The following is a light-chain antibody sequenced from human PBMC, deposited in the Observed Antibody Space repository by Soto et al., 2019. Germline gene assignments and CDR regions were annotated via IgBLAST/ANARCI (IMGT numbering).Light chain of an antibody. Sequence: EIVLTQSPGTLSLSPVERATLSCRASQSVSSSYLAWYQQKPGQAPRLLMYGISRRATGIPDRFSGSGSGTDFTLTISRLEPEDFAVYYCQQYGSSPRTFGQGTKVDIK. CDR3: QQYGSSPRT. CDR2: GIS. J-gene: IGKJ1*01. CDR1: QSVSSSY. V-gene: IGKV3-20*01.